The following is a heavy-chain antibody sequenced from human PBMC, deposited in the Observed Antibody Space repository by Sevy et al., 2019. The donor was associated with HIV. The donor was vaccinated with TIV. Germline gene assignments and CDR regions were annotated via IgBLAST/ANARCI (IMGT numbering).Heavy chain of an antibody. CDR2: ISSNGGST. V-gene: IGHV3-64*01. CDR3: ARGRHDTTLVAFDI. J-gene: IGHJ3*02. CDR1: GFTFSSYA. Sequence: GGSLRLSCAASGFTFSSYAMHWVRQAPGKGLEYVSAISSNGGSTYYANSVKGRFTISRDNSKNTLYLQMGSLRAEDMAVYYCARGRHDTTLVAFDIWGQWTMVTVSS. D-gene: IGHD3-22*01.